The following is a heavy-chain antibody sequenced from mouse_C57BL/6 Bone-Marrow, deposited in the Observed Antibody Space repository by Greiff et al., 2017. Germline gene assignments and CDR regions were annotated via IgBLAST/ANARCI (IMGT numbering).Heavy chain of an antibody. CDR3: ARPYLDGYYYFDY. V-gene: IGHV1-64*01. J-gene: IGHJ2*01. D-gene: IGHD2-3*01. CDR1: GYTFTSYW. Sequence: VQLQQSGAELVKPGASVKLSCKASGYTFTSYWMHWVKQRPGQGLEWIGMIHPNSGSTNYNEKFKSKATLTVDKSSSTAYMQLSSLTSEDSAVYYCARPYLDGYYYFDYWGQGTTLTVSS. CDR2: IHPNSGST.